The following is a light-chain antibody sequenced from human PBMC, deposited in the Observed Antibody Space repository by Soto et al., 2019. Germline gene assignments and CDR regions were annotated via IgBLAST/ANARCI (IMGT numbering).Light chain of an antibody. CDR1: RGHSTYS. J-gene: IGLJ3*02. Sequence: QSVLTQSSSASASLGSSVKITCTLSRGHSTYSISWHQQQPGQATRYLMKLEGGGNYTQGSAIPDCLSGSSSGADRYLTISNLQAEEEADYYCENWDSDIEVFGGGTKLTVL. CDR2: LEGGGNY. CDR3: ENWDSDIEV. V-gene: IGLV4-60*03.